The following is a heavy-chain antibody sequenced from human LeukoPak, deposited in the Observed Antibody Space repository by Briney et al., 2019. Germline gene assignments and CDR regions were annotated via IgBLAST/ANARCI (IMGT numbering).Heavy chain of an antibody. J-gene: IGHJ4*02. CDR3: ASSAAEYLYYFDY. CDR1: GGSFSGYY. D-gene: IGHD6-13*01. Sequence: SETLSLTCAVYGGSFSGYYWSWIRQPPPKGLEWIGEINHSRSTNYNPSLKSRVTISVDTSKNQFSLKLSSVTAADTAVYYGASSAAEYLYYFDYWGQGTLVTVSS. CDR2: INHSRST. V-gene: IGHV4-34*01.